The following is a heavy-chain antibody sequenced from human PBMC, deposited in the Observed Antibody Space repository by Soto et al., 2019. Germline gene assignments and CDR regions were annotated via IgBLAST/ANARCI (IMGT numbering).Heavy chain of an antibody. CDR2: VYYSAST. CDR3: ARCTFPYGDFDY. V-gene: IGHV4-39*02. D-gene: IGHD4-17*01. CDR1: GDSLIGNGYY. J-gene: IGHJ4*02. Sequence: SSETLSLTCTVSGDSLIGNGYYWAWIRQPPGKGLEWIATVYYSASTYYNPSLESRATISVGASTNHFSLNLRSVAAADTAVYYCARCTFPYGDFDYWGQGAMVTVS.